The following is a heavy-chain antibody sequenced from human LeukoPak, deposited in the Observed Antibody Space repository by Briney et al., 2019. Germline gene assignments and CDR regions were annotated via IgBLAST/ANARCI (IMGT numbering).Heavy chain of an antibody. V-gene: IGHV1-69*06. CDR2: IIPIFGTA. Sequence: GSSVKVSCKASGGTFSSYAISWVRQAPGQGLEWMGRIIPIFGTANYAQKFQGRVTITADTSTDTAYMELSSLRSEDTAVYYCATATTGYSSSWYDWGQGTLVTVSS. CDR1: GGTFSSYA. D-gene: IGHD6-13*01. J-gene: IGHJ4*02. CDR3: ATATTGYSSSWYD.